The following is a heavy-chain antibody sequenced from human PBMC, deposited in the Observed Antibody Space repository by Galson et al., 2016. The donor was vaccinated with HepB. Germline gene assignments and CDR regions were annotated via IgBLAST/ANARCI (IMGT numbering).Heavy chain of an antibody. CDR2: IKAKKDGETK. Sequence: SLRLSCAASGFTFTNAWMSWVRQAPGKRLEWVGRIKAKKDGETKDYAAPVKGRFTVSRDDSRNMFYLQMNSLKIEDTAVYYCTTPVRIPLWETWGQGTLVTVSS. CDR3: TTPVRIPLWET. CDR1: GFTFTNAW. V-gene: IGHV3-15*01. D-gene: IGHD3-16*01. J-gene: IGHJ5*02.